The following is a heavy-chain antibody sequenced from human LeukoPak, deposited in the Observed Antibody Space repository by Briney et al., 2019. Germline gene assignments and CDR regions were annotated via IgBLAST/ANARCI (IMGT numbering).Heavy chain of an antibody. Sequence: ASVKVSCEVSGYTLTELSMHWVRQAPGKGLEWMGGFDPEDGETIYAQKFQGRVTMTEDTSTDTAYMELSSLRSEDTAVYYSATSYYDSSGYSYWGQGTLVTVSS. CDR3: ATSYYDSSGYSY. CDR2: FDPEDGET. D-gene: IGHD3-22*01. CDR1: GYTLTELS. V-gene: IGHV1-24*01. J-gene: IGHJ4*02.